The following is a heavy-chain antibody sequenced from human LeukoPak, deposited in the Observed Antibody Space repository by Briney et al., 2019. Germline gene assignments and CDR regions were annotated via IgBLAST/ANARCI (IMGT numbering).Heavy chain of an antibody. CDR1: GGSFSGYY. V-gene: IGHV4-34*01. Sequence: PSETLSLTCAVYGGSFSGYYWRWIRPPPAKGLEWMGEINHSGSTNYNPSLKSRATISVDTSKNQFSLKLSSVTAADTAVYYCARVGLGRWFDPWGQGTLVTVSS. J-gene: IGHJ5*02. CDR2: INHSGST. CDR3: ARVGLGRWFDP.